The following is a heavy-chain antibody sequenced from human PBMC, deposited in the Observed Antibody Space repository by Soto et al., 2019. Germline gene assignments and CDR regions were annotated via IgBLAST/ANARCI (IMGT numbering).Heavy chain of an antibody. CDR1: GFTFSSYA. J-gene: IGHJ6*02. V-gene: IGHV3-30-3*01. CDR2: ISYDGSNK. CDR3: ARDPSRQTTYYYGMDV. Sequence: QVQLVESGGGVVQPGRSLRLSCAASGFTFSSYAMHWVRQAPGKGLEWVAVISYDGSNKYYADSVKGRFTISRDNSKNTLYLQMNSLRAEDTAVYYCARDPSRQTTYYYGMDVWGQGTTVTVSS.